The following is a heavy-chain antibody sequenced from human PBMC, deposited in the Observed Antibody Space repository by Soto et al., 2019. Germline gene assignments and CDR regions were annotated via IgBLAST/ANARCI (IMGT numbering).Heavy chain of an antibody. Sequence: PGGSLRLSCAASGFTFSGYYMSCIRQAPGKGLEWVSYIGDSSTIYHADSVRGRFTISRDNAKNSLYLQMNSLRAEDTTVYYCARIGCCFNGVCYPDYYGMHVWAQGTTVIVSS. CDR1: GFTFSGYY. CDR2: IGDSSTI. V-gene: IGHV3-11*01. CDR3: ARIGCCFNGVCYPDYYGMHV. D-gene: IGHD2-8*01. J-gene: IGHJ6*02.